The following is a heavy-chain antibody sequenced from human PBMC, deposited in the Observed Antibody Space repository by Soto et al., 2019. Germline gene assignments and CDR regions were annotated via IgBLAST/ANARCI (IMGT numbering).Heavy chain of an antibody. CDR1: GFTFSSYI. CDR3: ARFLYCSGGSWCLQHGMDV. Sequence: GGSLRLSCASSGFTFSSYIINWVRQAPGKGLEWVSYISSSSSTIYYADSVKGRFTISRDNAKNSLYLQMNSLRDEDTAVYYCARFLYCSGGSWCLQHGMDVWGQGTTVTAP. CDR2: ISSSSSTI. V-gene: IGHV3-48*02. J-gene: IGHJ6*02. D-gene: IGHD2-15*01.